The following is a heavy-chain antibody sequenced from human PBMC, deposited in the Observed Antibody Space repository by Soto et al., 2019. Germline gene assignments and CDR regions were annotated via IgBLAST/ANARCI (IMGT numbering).Heavy chain of an antibody. CDR2: SIPIFGTA. CDR3: ARDVACGGRYSFDY. J-gene: IGHJ4*02. Sequence: QVQLVQSGAEVKKPGSSVKVSCKASGGTFDTYAISWVRQAPGQGLEWMGGSIPIFGTANYAQKFQGRVTITADESTSTAYMELSSLRSEDTAVYYCARDVACGGRYSFDYWGQGTLVTVSS. CDR1: GGTFDTYA. V-gene: IGHV1-69*12. D-gene: IGHD2-21*01.